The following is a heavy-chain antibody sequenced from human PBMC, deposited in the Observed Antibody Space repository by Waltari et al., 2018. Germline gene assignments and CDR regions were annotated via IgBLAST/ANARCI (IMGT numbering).Heavy chain of an antibody. Sequence: EVQLVESGGGLVQPGGSLRLSCAASGFTFSSYSMNWVRQAPGKGLEWVSYISSSSTIYYADSVKGRFTISRDNAKNSLYLQMNSLKTEDTAVYYCTTASSGYYYGDYWGQGTLVTVSS. CDR1: GFTFSSYS. CDR3: TTASSGYYYGDY. J-gene: IGHJ4*02. D-gene: IGHD3-22*01. V-gene: IGHV3-48*01. CDR2: ISSSSTI.